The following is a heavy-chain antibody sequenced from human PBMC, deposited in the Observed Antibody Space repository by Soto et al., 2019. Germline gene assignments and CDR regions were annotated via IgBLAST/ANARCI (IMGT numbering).Heavy chain of an antibody. V-gene: IGHV5-10-1*01. J-gene: IGHJ4*02. D-gene: IGHD3-22*01. Sequence: PGESLTLSCTGSGYSFAGYWITWVRQKPGKGLEWMGRIDPSDSQTYYSPSFRGHVTISVTKSITTVFLQWSSLSASDTAMYYCARQIYDSDTGPNFQYYFDSWGQGTPVTVSS. CDR3: ARQIYDSDTGPNFQYYFDS. CDR2: IDPSDSQT. CDR1: GYSFAGYW.